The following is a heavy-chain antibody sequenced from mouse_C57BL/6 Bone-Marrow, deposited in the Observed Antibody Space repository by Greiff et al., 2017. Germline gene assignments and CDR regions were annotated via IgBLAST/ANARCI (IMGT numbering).Heavy chain of an antibody. Sequence: VQLQQSGPELVKPGASVKISCKASGYSFTGYYMNWVKQSPEKSLEWIGEINPSTGGTTYNQKFKAKATLTVDKSSSTAYMQLKSLTSEDSAVYDCARSGYDYDDYAMDYWGQGTSVTVSS. V-gene: IGHV1-42*01. CDR1: GYSFTGYY. CDR3: ARSGYDYDDYAMDY. CDR2: INPSTGGT. J-gene: IGHJ4*01. D-gene: IGHD2-4*01.